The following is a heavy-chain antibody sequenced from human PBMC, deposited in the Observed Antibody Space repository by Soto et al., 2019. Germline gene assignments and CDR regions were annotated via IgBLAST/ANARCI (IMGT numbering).Heavy chain of an antibody. Sequence: PGGSLRLSCAASGFTFRSYSMNWVRQAPGQGLEWVSSISSSSTSIYYADSLKGRFTISRDNAKNSLFLQMNSLRAEDTAVYYCARGSTVTSGGRWFDPWGRGTLVTVSS. J-gene: IGHJ5*02. CDR1: GFTFRSYS. CDR2: ISSSSTSI. CDR3: ARGSTVTSGGRWFDP. V-gene: IGHV3-21*01. D-gene: IGHD4-4*01.